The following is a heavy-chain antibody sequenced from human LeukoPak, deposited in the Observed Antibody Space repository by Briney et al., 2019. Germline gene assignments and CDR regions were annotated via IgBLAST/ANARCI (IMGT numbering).Heavy chain of an antibody. Sequence: SETLSLTCSVSGGSINNYYWSWIRQPPGKGLEWIAYIYYSGSTNYNPSLESRVTISVDTSKNQFSLVLSSVTAADTAVYYCARHNARLRGWIGEVDFWGQEALVTVSS. CDR3: ARHNARLRGWIGEVDF. CDR1: GGSINNYY. V-gene: IGHV4-59*08. CDR2: IYYSGST. J-gene: IGHJ4*02. D-gene: IGHD3-10*01.